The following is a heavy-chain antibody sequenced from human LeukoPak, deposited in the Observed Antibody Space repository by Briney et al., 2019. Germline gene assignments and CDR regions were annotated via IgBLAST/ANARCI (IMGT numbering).Heavy chain of an antibody. Sequence: AGGSLRLSCAASGFTFSSYSMNWVRQAPGKGLEWVSYISSSSSTIYYADSVKGRFTISRENSKNTLYLQMNSLRAEDTAVYYCARGAYGSGSYGDNWFDPWGQGTLVTVSS. CDR3: ARGAYGSGSYGDNWFDP. CDR1: GFTFSSYS. V-gene: IGHV3-48*01. CDR2: ISSSSSTI. D-gene: IGHD3-10*01. J-gene: IGHJ5*02.